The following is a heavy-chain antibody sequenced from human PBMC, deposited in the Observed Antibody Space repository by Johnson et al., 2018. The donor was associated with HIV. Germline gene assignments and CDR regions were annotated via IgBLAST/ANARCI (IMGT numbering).Heavy chain of an antibody. CDR3: LWGQDGGGI. D-gene: IGHD3-16*01. V-gene: IGHV3-72*01. CDR2: IRNKANSYTT. Sequence: VQLLESGGGLVQPGGSLRLSCAASGFTFSDSYMDWVRQAPGKGLEWVGRIRNKANSYTTEYAASVRGRFTISRDDSKNSLYLQMNSLRAEDTAVYYALWGQDGGGIWGQGTMVTVSS. CDR1: GFTFSDSY. J-gene: IGHJ3*02.